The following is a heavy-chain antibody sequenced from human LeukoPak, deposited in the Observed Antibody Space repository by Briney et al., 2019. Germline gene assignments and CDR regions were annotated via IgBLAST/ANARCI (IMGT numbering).Heavy chain of an antibody. CDR3: ARRDSSGWYSPFDY. Sequence: GESLKISCKGSGYSFTSYWIVWVRQLPGKGLEWMGFIFPGDSDTRYSPSFEGQVTVSADRSINTAYSQWRSLKASDTAMYYCARRDSSGWYSPFDYWGQGTLVTVSS. D-gene: IGHD6-19*01. J-gene: IGHJ4*02. V-gene: IGHV5-51*01. CDR1: GYSFTSYW. CDR2: IFPGDSDT.